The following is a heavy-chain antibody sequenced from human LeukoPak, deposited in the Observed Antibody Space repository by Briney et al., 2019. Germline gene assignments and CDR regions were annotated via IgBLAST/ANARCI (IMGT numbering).Heavy chain of an antibody. CDR1: GFTFSSYA. J-gene: IGHJ4*02. D-gene: IGHD5-12*01. V-gene: IGHV3-23*01. CDR3: AKVRIVATSLFGY. Sequence: GSLRLSRAASGFTFSSYAMSWVRQAPGKGLEWVSAISGSGGSTYYADSVKGRFTISRDNSKNTLYLQMNSLRAEDTAVYYCAKVRIVATSLFGYWGQGTLVTVSS. CDR2: ISGSGGST.